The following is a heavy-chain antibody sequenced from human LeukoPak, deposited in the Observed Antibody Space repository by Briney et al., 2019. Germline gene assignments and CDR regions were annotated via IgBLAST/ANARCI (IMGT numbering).Heavy chain of an antibody. CDR3: AKQIGQGGAFDV. CDR2: ISGSGGST. J-gene: IGHJ3*01. CDR1: GFTFSSYA. V-gene: IGHV3-23*01. Sequence: GGSLRLSCAASGFTFSSYAMSWVRQAPGKGLEWVSTISGSGGSTYYADSVKGRFTISRDNSKNTLYLQMNSLRAEDTAVYYCAKQIGQGGAFDVWGQGTMVTVSS.